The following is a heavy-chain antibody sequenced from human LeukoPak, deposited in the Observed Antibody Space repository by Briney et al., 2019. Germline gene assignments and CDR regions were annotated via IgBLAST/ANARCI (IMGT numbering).Heavy chain of an antibody. V-gene: IGHV3-7*01. CDR2: INHDGTEK. CDR1: GFSIGSYW. J-gene: IGHJ4*02. D-gene: IGHD1-1*01. Sequence: PGESLRLSCAASGFSIGSYWMSWVRQAPGKGLQWVANINHDGTEKYHVGSVTGRFSISRDNAKNSLFLQMNTLSAEDTAVYYCARWNLGSDFWGQGTLVTVSS. CDR3: ARWNLGSDF.